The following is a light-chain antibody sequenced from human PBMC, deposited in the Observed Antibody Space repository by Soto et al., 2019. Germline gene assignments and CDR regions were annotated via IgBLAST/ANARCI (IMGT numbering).Light chain of an antibody. CDR3: QQFNTSPWT. CDR1: QSVSSY. CDR2: DAS. V-gene: IGKV3-11*01. J-gene: IGKJ1*01. Sequence: EIVLTQSPATLSLSPGERATLSCMASQSVSSYLAWYRQKPGQAPRLLIYDASNRATGIPARFSGSGSGTDFTLTISSLQPDDFATYYCQQFNTSPWTFGQGTKVDIK.